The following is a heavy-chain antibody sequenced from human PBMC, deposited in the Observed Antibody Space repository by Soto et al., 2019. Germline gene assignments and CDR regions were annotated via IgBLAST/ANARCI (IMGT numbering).Heavy chain of an antibody. Sequence: PSETLSLTCTVSGDSISSVDYYWSWIRQSPGTGLEWIAYIHHTGTTYYNPSLKSRVSISVDTPKRQFSVRLTSVTAADTAVYYCARYSGSNRWFDPWGQGTLVTVS. V-gene: IGHV4-30-4*01. CDR3: ARYSGSNRWFDP. CDR1: GDSISSVDYY. CDR2: IHHTGTT. J-gene: IGHJ5*02. D-gene: IGHD1-26*01.